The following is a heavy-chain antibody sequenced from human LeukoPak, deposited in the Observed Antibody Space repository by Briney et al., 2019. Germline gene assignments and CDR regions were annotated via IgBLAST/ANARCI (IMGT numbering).Heavy chain of an antibody. J-gene: IGHJ5*02. Sequence: SQTLSLTCAVSGGSISSGGYSWSWIRQPPGKGLEWIGYIYHSGSTYYNPSLKSRVTISVDRSKNQFSLKLSSVTAADTAVYYCARALRIAAAGTVWFDPWGQGTLVTVSS. CDR3: ARALRIAAAGTVWFDP. CDR1: GGSISSGGYS. CDR2: IYHSGST. D-gene: IGHD6-13*01. V-gene: IGHV4-30-2*01.